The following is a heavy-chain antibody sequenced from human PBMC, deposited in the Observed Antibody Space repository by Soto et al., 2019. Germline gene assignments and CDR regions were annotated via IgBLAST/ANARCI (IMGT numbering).Heavy chain of an antibody. Sequence: SPTLSLTCAISGDSVSSNSAAWTWIRQSPSRGLEWLGRTYYRSKWYYDYVVSVKGRITINPDTSKNQFSLQLNSVTPEDTAVYYCARDVSGPLWHWGQGTLVTVSS. CDR1: GDSVSSNSAA. J-gene: IGHJ1*01. D-gene: IGHD2-21*01. CDR3: ARDVSGPLWH. V-gene: IGHV6-1*01. CDR2: TYYRSKWYY.